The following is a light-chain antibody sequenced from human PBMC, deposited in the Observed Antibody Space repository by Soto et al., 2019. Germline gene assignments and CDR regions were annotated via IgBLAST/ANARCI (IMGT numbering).Light chain of an antibody. J-gene: IGKJ1*01. Sequence: DIQLTQSPSTLSASVGDRVTITCRASQNINSWLAWYQQQPGKTPKLLIYKASSLQSGVPSRFSGTGSGTEFTLTISSLQPDDFATYFCHQYKTYWTFGQGTKVENK. CDR2: KAS. V-gene: IGKV1-5*03. CDR3: HQYKTYWT. CDR1: QNINSW.